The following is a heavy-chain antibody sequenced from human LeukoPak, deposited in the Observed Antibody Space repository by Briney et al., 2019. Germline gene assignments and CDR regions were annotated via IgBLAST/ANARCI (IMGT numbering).Heavy chain of an antibody. D-gene: IGHD2-21*02. J-gene: IGHJ5*02. CDR2: ISGSGGST. Sequence: PGGSLRLSCAASGFTFSGSAIHWVRQAPRKGLEWVSAISGSGGSTYYADSVKGRFTISRDNSKNTLYLQMNSLRAEDTAVYYCAKDLYLAYCGGDCYPNNWFDPWGQGTLVTVSS. CDR3: AKDLYLAYCGGDCYPNNWFDP. V-gene: IGHV3-23*01. CDR1: GFTFSGSA.